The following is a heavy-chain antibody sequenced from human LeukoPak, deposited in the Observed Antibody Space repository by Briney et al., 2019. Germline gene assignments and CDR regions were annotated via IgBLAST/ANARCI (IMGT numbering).Heavy chain of an antibody. D-gene: IGHD4-17*01. CDR1: GYTFTSYA. V-gene: IGHV1-69*06. Sequence: ASVKVSCKASGYTFTSYAISWVRQAPGQGLEWMGGIIPIFGTANYAQKFQGRVTITADKSTSTAYMELSSLRSEDTAGYYCASGPLTTVTTGDFDYWGQGTLVTVSS. J-gene: IGHJ4*02. CDR3: ASGPLTTVTTGDFDY. CDR2: IIPIFGTA.